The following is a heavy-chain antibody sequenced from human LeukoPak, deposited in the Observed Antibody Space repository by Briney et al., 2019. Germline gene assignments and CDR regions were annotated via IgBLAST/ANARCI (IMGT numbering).Heavy chain of an antibody. D-gene: IGHD3/OR15-3a*01. CDR1: GGSISSSSYY. Sequence: SETLSRTGTVSGGSISSSSYYWGWIRQPPGKGLEWIGSIYYSGSTYYNPSLKSRVTISVDTSKNQFSLKLSSVTAADTAVYYCASGTEYYFDYWGQGTLVTVSS. V-gene: IGHV4-39*01. CDR2: IYYSGST. J-gene: IGHJ4*02. CDR3: ASGTEYYFDY.